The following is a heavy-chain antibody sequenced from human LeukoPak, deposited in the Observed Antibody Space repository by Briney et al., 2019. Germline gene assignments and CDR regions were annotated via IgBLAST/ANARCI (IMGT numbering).Heavy chain of an antibody. CDR3: ARDGHSSGWYRWFDP. CDR1: GGSISSSSYY. V-gene: IGHV4-39*07. Sequence: SETLSLTCTVSGGSISSSSYYWGWIRQPPGKGLEWIGSIYYSGSTYYNPSLKSRVTISVDTSKNQFSLKLSSVTAADTAVYYCARDGHSSGWYRWFDPWGQGTLVTVSS. J-gene: IGHJ5*02. D-gene: IGHD6-19*01. CDR2: IYYSGST.